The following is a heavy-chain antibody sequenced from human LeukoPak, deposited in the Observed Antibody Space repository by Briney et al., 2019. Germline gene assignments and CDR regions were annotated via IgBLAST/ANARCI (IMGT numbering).Heavy chain of an antibody. Sequence: AGGSLRLSCTASGFSFSDYDMNWVRQAPGKGLEWVSSISSSSSYIYYADSVKGRFTISRDNAKNSLYLQMNSLRAEDTAVYYCARAYYDSSGMPDYWGQGTLVTVSS. CDR2: ISSSSSYI. J-gene: IGHJ4*02. V-gene: IGHV3-21*01. CDR3: ARAYYDSSGMPDY. CDR1: GFSFSDYD. D-gene: IGHD3-22*01.